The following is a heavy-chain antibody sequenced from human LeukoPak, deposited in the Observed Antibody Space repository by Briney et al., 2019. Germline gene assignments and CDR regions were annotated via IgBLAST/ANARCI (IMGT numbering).Heavy chain of an antibody. D-gene: IGHD2/OR15-2a*01. V-gene: IGHV3-72*01. J-gene: IGHJ4*02. Sequence: GGSLRLSCAASGFTFSDRYMDWVRQAPGKGLEWVGRGRNKANSYSTEYAASVKGRFTISRHASNNSLYLQMNSLKTEDSAVYFCTRACNIPGCYTSDSWGQGTLVTVSS. CDR2: GRNKANSYST. CDR3: TRACNIPGCYTSDS. CDR1: GFTFSDRY.